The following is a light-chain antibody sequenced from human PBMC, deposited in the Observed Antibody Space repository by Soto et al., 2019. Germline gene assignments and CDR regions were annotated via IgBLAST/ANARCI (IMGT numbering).Light chain of an antibody. CDR1: SSDVGAYTS. CDR2: EVN. V-gene: IGLV2-14*01. CDR3: SSYTSDNRSYV. Sequence: QSVLTQPASVSASPGQSITISCTGTSSDVGAYTSVSWYQQHPGKVPKVVIYEVNSRPSGVSNRFSGSKSGNTASLTISGLQAEDEAHYYCSSYTSDNRSYVFGTGTKVTVL. J-gene: IGLJ1*01.